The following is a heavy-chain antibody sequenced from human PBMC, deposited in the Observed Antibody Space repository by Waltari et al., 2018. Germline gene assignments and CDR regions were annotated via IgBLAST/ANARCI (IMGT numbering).Heavy chain of an antibody. Sequence: QLQLQESGPGLVKPSETLSLTCTVSGGSISSSRYYWAWIRQPPGKGLEWIGSIYYSGSTYYNPSLKSRVTISVDTSKIQFSLKLSSVTAADTAVYYCARDSSSSRYYYYGMDVWGQGTTVTVSS. CDR1: GGSISSSRYY. CDR3: ARDSSSSRYYYYGMDV. J-gene: IGHJ6*02. V-gene: IGHV4-39*02. CDR2: IYYSGST. D-gene: IGHD6-6*01.